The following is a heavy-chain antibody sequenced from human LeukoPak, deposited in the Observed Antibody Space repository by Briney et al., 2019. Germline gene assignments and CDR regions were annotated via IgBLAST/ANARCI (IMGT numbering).Heavy chain of an antibody. CDR2: IYYSGST. CDR3: ARDYPAAATD. Sequence: PSETLSLTCTVSGGSISSSSYYWGWIRQPPGKGLEWIGSIYYSGSTYYNPSLKSRVTISVDTSKNQFSLKLSSVTAADTAVYYCARDYPAAATDWGQGTLVTVSS. V-gene: IGHV4-39*07. CDR1: GGSISSSSYY. D-gene: IGHD6-13*01. J-gene: IGHJ4*02.